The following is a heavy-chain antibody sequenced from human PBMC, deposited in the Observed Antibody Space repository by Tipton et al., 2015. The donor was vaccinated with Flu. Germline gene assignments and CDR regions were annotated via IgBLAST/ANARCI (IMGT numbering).Heavy chain of an antibody. J-gene: IGHJ4*02. CDR1: GGSIRGYY. CDR3: VRTKDGYTLSNFVY. V-gene: IGHV4-39*07. Sequence: LRLSCTVSGGSIRGYYWGWIRQPQGKGLEWIGSFYYDVGTYYNPSLNSRVTISVDESKNQFSLRLTSVTAADTAVYYCVRTKDGYTLSNFVYWGQGTLVTVSS. D-gene: IGHD5-24*01. CDR2: FYYDVGT.